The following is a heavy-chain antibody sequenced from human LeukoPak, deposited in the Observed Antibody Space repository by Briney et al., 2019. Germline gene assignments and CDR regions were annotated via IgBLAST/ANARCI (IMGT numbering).Heavy chain of an antibody. D-gene: IGHD5-12*01. V-gene: IGHV4-38-2*02. Sequence: SETLSLTCTVTGYSISSGFYWGWIRQPPGKELEWIGTNHHSGSTNYNPSLKSRVTISVDTSKNQFSLKLTSVTAADTAVYYCARVYGGYDFNYYYYYMDVWGKGTTVTISS. J-gene: IGHJ6*03. CDR1: GYSISSGFY. CDR3: ARVYGGYDFNYYYYYMDV. CDR2: NHHSGST.